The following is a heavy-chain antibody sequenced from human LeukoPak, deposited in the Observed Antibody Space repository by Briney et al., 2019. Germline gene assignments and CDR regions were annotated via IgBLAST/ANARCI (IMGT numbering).Heavy chain of an antibody. D-gene: IGHD5-24*01. Sequence: GSLRLSCATSGFTFSHHGMNWVRQAPGKGLEWVSGVGPSGARTYYADSVKGRFTVSRDNSNNMVFLQMNSLRAEDTAIYYCAKDDAYLQYDDWGQGTLVTVSS. CDR1: GFTFSHHG. J-gene: IGHJ4*02. CDR3: AKDDAYLQYDD. CDR2: VGPSGART. V-gene: IGHV3-23*01.